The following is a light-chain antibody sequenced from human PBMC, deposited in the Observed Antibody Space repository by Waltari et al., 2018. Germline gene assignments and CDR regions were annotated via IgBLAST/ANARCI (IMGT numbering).Light chain of an antibody. J-gene: IGLJ1*01. CDR3: HVWHPHVDPGV. V-gene: IGLV3-21*04. CDR2: YDR. CDR1: NLGTYR. Sequence: SYVVTQPPSVSVAPGEPATLTCGGHNLGTYRVHWYQQKAGQAPVFVIFYDRDRPSGIPDRFSGSNSGNTATLTISRVEAGDEARYYCHVWHPHVDPGVFGTGTEVTVL.